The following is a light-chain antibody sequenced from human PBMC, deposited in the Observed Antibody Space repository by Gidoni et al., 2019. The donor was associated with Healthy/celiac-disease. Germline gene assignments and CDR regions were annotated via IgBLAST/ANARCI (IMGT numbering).Light chain of an antibody. CDR2: EGS. J-gene: IGLJ1*01. V-gene: IGLV2-23*01. Sequence: QSALTQPASESGSPGQSIPISCTGTSSDVGSYNLVSWYQQHPGKAPKLMIYEGSKRPSGVSNRFSGSKSGNTASLTISGLQAEDEADYYCCSYAGSSTSLYVFGTGTKVTVL. CDR3: CSYAGSSTSLYV. CDR1: SSDVGSYNL.